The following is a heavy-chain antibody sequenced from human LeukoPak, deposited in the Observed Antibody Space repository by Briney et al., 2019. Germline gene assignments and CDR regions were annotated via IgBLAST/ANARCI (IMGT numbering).Heavy chain of an antibody. V-gene: IGHV3-53*01. D-gene: IGHD3-16*02. CDR1: GFTVCSNY. J-gene: IGHJ4*02. CDR2: IYSGGST. Sequence: PGGSLRLSCAASGFTVCSNYVSWVRQAPGKGLEWVSVIYSGGSTYYADSVQGRFTISRDNSKNTLYLQMNSLRAEDTAVYYCARGTRYRYTVDYWGQGTLVTVSS. CDR3: ARGTRYRYTVDY.